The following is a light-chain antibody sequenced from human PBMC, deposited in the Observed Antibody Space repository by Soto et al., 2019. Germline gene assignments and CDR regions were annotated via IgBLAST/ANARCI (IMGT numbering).Light chain of an antibody. V-gene: IGKV3-20*01. Sequence: EIVLTQSPATLSVSPGERATLSCTASQTVRNNYLAWYQQKPGQAPRLLIYDASSRATGIPDRFSGSGSGTDLTITISRLEPEDFEVYYCQQYGNSPITFGQGTRLEIK. CDR3: QQYGNSPIT. J-gene: IGKJ5*01. CDR2: DAS. CDR1: QTVRNNY.